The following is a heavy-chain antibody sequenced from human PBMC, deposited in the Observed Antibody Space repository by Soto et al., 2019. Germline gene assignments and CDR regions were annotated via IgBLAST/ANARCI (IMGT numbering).Heavy chain of an antibody. Sequence: EVQLVESGGGLVQPGGSLRLSCAASGFTFSSYSMNWVRQAPGKGLEWVSYISSSSSTIYYADSVKGRFIISRDNAKNSLYLQMNSLRAEDTAVYYCARERATQGYYYMDVWGKGTTVTVSS. V-gene: IGHV3-48*01. CDR2: ISSSSSTI. CDR1: GFTFSSYS. CDR3: ARERATQGYYYMDV. J-gene: IGHJ6*03.